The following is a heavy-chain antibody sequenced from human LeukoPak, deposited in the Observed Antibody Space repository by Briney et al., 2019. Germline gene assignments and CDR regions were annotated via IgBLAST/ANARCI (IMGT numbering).Heavy chain of an antibody. CDR1: GYTFTGYY. Sequence: ASVKVSCKASGYTFTGYYMHWVRQAPGQGLEWMGWINPNSGGTNYAQKFQGRVTMTRDTSISTAYMELSRLRSDDTAVYYCARDPAPAVGVVVPAARAYWGQGTLVTVSS. D-gene: IGHD2-2*01. CDR3: ARDPAPAVGVVVPAARAY. V-gene: IGHV1-2*02. CDR2: INPNSGGT. J-gene: IGHJ4*02.